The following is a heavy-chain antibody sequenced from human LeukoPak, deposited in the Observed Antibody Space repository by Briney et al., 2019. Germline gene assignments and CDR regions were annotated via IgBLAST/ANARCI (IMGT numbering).Heavy chain of an antibody. V-gene: IGHV4-31*03. CDR3: ARDPNSGVLGDI. J-gene: IGHJ3*02. Sequence: SQTLSLTCTVSGGSISSGGYYWSWIRQHPGKGLEWIGYIYYSGSTYYNPSLKSRVTISVDTSKNQFSLKLSSVTAADTAVYYCARDPNSGVLGDIWGQGTMVTVSS. CDR1: GGSISSGGYY. D-gene: IGHD1-26*01. CDR2: IYYSGST.